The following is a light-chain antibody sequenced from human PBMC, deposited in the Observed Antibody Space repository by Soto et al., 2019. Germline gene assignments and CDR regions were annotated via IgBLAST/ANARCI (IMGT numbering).Light chain of an antibody. J-gene: IGLJ2*01. V-gene: IGLV2-14*01. CDR1: SSDVGGYNY. Sequence: QSALTQPASVSGSPGQSITVSCTGTSSDVGGYNYVSWYQQHPGKAPKLMIYEVSYRPSGVSNRFSGSKSGNTASLTISGLQAEDEADYHCSSYTGSSTLVFGGGTKLTVL. CDR3: SSYTGSSTLV. CDR2: EVS.